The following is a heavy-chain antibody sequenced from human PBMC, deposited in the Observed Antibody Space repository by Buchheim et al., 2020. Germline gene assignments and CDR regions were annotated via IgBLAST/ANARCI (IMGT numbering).Heavy chain of an antibody. CDR1: GDTFRSHA. CDR3: AAYINDRGAYYSWPAYYYYYRMDV. CDR2: IIPMFGHA. V-gene: IGHV1-69*01. Sequence: KMPGSSVKVSCKASGDTFRSHAISWVRQAPGKGLQWMGGIIPMFGHANYAQKFQGRVTISADGSTSTAYFELSRLRSGATAVYYCAAYINDRGAYYSWPAYYYYYRMDVWGQGTT. D-gene: IGHD3-10*01. J-gene: IGHJ6*02.